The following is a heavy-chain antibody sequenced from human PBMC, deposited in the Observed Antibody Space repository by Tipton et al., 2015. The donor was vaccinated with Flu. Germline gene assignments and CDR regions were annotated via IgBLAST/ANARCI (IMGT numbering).Heavy chain of an antibody. CDR3: ATRSSSGDY. Sequence: LRLSCTVSGGSISSYYWSWIRQPPGKGLEWIGYIYYSGSTNYNPSLKSRVTISVDTSKNQFSLKLSSVTAADTAVYYCATRSSSGDYWGQGTLVTVSS. D-gene: IGHD6-6*01. CDR2: IYYSGST. J-gene: IGHJ4*02. CDR1: GGSISSYY. V-gene: IGHV4-59*08.